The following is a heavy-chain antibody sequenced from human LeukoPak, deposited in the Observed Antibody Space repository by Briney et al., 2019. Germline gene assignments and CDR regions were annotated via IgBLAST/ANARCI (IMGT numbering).Heavy chain of an antibody. D-gene: IGHD3-3*01. Sequence: PSETLSLTCAVYGGSFSGYYWSWIRQPPAKGREWIGEINHSGSTNYNPSLKSRVAISVDTSKNQSSLKLSSVTAADTAVYYCARGQDFWSGPRMDVWGKGTTVTVSS. CDR3: ARGQDFWSGPRMDV. V-gene: IGHV4-34*01. CDR1: GGSFSGYY. J-gene: IGHJ6*03. CDR2: INHSGST.